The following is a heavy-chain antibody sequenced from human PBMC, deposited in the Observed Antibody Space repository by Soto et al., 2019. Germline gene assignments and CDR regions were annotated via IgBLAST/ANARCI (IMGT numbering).Heavy chain of an antibody. D-gene: IGHD5-12*01. V-gene: IGHV1-18*04. CDR1: GYPFTIYD. Sequence: ATVKVSSKASGYPFTIYDSSWVRQAPGQRPEWMGLISSWKDDKRDAQKFRDRVTMTTDTSTSTAYMELRSLRSDDTAVYYCARLNSAYAVDYWGQGTLVTVSS. CDR3: ARLNSAYAVDY. J-gene: IGHJ4*02. CDR2: ISSWKDDK.